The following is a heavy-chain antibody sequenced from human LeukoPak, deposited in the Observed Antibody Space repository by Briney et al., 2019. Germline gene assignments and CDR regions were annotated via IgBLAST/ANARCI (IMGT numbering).Heavy chain of an antibody. J-gene: IGHJ4*02. CDR3: TRNLPCAGDCYWFDY. V-gene: IGHV3-21*01. CDR2: SSSGGSV. CDR1: GFTFSTYS. Sequence: GGSLRLSCAASGFTFSTYSLNWVRQAPGKGLEWVASSSSGGSVFYADSLKGRLTISRDNAQNSVSLQMNTLSVGDTAVYFCTRNLPCAGDCYWFDYWGQGALVTVSS. D-gene: IGHD2-21*02.